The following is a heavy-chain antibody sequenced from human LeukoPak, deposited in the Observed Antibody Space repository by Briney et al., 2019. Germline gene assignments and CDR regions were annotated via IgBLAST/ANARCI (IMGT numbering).Heavy chain of an antibody. D-gene: IGHD1-26*01. CDR1: GYSFTSYW. CDR2: IYPGDSDT. V-gene: IGHV5-51*01. J-gene: IGHJ4*02. Sequence: GESLKISCRGSGYSFTSYWIGWVRQMPGKGLEWMGIIYPGDSDTRYSPSFQGQVTISAGKSISTAYLQWSSLKASDTAMYYCARSGSIVGAPTYFDYWGQGTLVTVSS. CDR3: ARSGSIVGAPTYFDY.